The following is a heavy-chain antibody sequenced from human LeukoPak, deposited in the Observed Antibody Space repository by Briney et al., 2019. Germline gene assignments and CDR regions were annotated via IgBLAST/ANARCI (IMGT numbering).Heavy chain of an antibody. V-gene: IGHV4-30-4*01. CDR2: IYYSGTS. CDR1: GGSISSGDYY. Sequence: KTSETLSLTCTVSGGSISSGDYYWSWLRQPPGKGLEWIGYIYYSGTSYYNPSLKSRLTISVDTSKNQFSLNLRSVTAADTAVYYCARGVGSSWYGDWGQGTLVTVSS. D-gene: IGHD6-13*01. J-gene: IGHJ4*02. CDR3: ARGVGSSWYGD.